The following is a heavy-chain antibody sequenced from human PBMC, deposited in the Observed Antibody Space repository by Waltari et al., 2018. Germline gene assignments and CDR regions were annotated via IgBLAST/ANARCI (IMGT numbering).Heavy chain of an antibody. J-gene: IGHJ5*01. CDR3: ARGWEPPTWFDS. Sequence: EVQLVESGGGLVKPGGSLRLSCAASGFTFTKYSMHWIRQTPGKGLEWVSSISRSMSDIYYADSVRGRFTISRDNANNSLTLQMHSLRAEDTGLYYCARGWEPPTWFDSWGQGTLVTVSS. D-gene: IGHD1-26*01. V-gene: IGHV3-21*02. CDR2: ISRSMSDI. CDR1: GFTFTKYS.